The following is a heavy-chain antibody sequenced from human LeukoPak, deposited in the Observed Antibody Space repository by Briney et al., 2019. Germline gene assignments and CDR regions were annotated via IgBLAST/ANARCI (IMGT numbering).Heavy chain of an antibody. D-gene: IGHD5-18*01. J-gene: IGHJ6*02. CDR3: TRGPIQLWLYHGMDV. CDR2: IRSKTYGGTT. V-gene: IGHV3-49*04. Sequence: GGSLRLSCTVSGFTFGDHAMSWVRQAPGKGLEWVGFIRSKTYGGTTEYAASVKGRFIISRDDSTSIAYLQMNSLKTEDTAVYYYTRGPIQLWLYHGMDVWGQGTTVTVSS. CDR1: GFTFGDHA.